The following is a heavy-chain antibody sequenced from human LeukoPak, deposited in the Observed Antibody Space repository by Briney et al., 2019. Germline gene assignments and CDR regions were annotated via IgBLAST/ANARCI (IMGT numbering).Heavy chain of an antibody. CDR1: GFTFSSYE. CDR3: ARDLTYGDFRRG. CDR2: ISSSGSTI. V-gene: IGHV3-48*03. J-gene: IGHJ4*02. Sequence: GGSLRLSCAASGFTFSSYEMNWVRQAPGKGLEWVSYISSSGSTIYYADSVKGRFTISRDNAKNSLYLQMNSLRAEDTAVYYCARDLTYGDFRRGWGQGTLVTVSS. D-gene: IGHD4-17*01.